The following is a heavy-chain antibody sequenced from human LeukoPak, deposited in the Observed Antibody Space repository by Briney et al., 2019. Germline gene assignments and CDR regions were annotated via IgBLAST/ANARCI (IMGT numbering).Heavy chain of an antibody. V-gene: IGHV3-48*03. CDR2: ISRSGTTI. D-gene: IGHD3-22*01. J-gene: IGHJ4*02. CDR1: GFTFTSYR. CDR3: AIHPYDHDSSGYDNEY. Sequence: QTGGSLRLSCAASGFTFTSYRMNWDRQAPGKGLEWISYISRSGTTIYYADSVKGRFTISRDNAKNSLYLLMNSLRAEDTAVYYCAIHPYDHDSSGYDNEYWGQGTLVTVSS.